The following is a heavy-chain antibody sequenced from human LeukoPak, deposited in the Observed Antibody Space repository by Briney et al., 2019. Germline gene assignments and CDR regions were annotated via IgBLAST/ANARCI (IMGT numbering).Heavy chain of an antibody. D-gene: IGHD1-1*01. CDR1: GGTFITYT. Sequence: SVKVSCKASGGTFITYTINWARQAPGQGLEWMGGIIPIFGTANYAQKFQGRVTVTTDDSTSTAFMELSSLRSEDTAVYYCATYMLRDNWNVHTFDSWGQGTLVTVSS. CDR3: ATYMLRDNWNVHTFDS. CDR2: IIPIFGTA. J-gene: IGHJ4*02. V-gene: IGHV1-69*05.